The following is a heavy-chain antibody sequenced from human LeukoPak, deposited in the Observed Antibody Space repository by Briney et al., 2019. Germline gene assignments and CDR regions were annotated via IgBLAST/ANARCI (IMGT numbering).Heavy chain of an antibody. J-gene: IGHJ5*02. CDR1: GYSISSGYY. D-gene: IGHD3-3*01. Sequence: SQTLSLTCTVSGYSISSGYYWGWIRQPPGKGLEWIGSIYHSGSTYYNPSLKSRVTISVDTSKNQFSLKLSSVTAADTAVYYCARGRYYDFWSPFDPWGQGTLVTVSS. V-gene: IGHV4-38-2*02. CDR3: ARGRYYDFWSPFDP. CDR2: IYHSGST.